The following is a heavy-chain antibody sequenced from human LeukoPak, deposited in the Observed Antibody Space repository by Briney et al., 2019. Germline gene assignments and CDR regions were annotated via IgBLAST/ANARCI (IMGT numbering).Heavy chain of an antibody. Sequence: AGGSLRLSCAASGFTFSSYSMNWVRQAPGKGLEWVSSISSSSSYIYYADSVKGRFTISRDNAKNSLYLQMNSLRAEDTAVYYCARAQGRYSSSWPDYWGQGTLVTVSS. D-gene: IGHD6-13*01. CDR3: ARAQGRYSSSWPDY. V-gene: IGHV3-21*01. CDR2: ISSSSSYI. CDR1: GFTFSSYS. J-gene: IGHJ4*02.